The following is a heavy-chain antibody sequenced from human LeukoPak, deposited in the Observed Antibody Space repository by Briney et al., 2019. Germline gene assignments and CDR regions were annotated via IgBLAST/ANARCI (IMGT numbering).Heavy chain of an antibody. Sequence: SVKVSCKASGGTFSSYAISWVRQAPGQGLEWMGGIIPIFGTANYAQKFQGRVTITTDESTSTAYMELSSLRSEDTAVYYCARGVDGITMVREFDPWGQGTLVTVSS. J-gene: IGHJ5*02. CDR3: ARGVDGITMVREFDP. CDR2: IIPIFGTA. D-gene: IGHD3-10*01. V-gene: IGHV1-69*05. CDR1: GGTFSSYA.